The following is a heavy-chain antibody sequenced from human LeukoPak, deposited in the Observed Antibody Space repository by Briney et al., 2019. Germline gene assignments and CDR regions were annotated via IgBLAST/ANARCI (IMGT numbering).Heavy chain of an antibody. J-gene: IGHJ6*03. D-gene: IGHD4/OR15-4a*01. CDR2: IYNSGIT. CDR3: ARDHLPAGAPGYYMDV. V-gene: IGHV4-59*02. CDR1: GGSVSSHF. Sequence: SETLSLTCTVSGGSVSSHFWSWIRQPPGKGLEWIGYIYNSGITNYNPSLKSRVSMSVDTSKNQFSLMLRSVTAADTAVYYCARDHLPAGAPGYYMDVWGKGTTVTVSS.